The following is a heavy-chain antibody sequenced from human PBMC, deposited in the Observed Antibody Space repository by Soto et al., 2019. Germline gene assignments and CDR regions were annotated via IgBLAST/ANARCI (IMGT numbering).Heavy chain of an antibody. V-gene: IGHV3-15*01. D-gene: IGHD5-12*01. Sequence: SGGSLRLSCAASGFTFSNAWMSWVRQAPGKGLEWVGRIKSKTDGGTTDYAAPVKGRFTISRDDSKNTLYLQMNSLKTDDTAVYYSTKDSNVDIVATMFDYWGQGTLVNVSS. CDR1: GFTFSNAW. CDR2: IKSKTDGGTT. J-gene: IGHJ4*02. CDR3: TKDSNVDIVATMFDY.